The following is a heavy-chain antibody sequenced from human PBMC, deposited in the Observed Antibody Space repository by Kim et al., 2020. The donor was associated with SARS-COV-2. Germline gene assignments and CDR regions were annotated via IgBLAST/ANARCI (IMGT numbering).Heavy chain of an antibody. Sequence: SETLSLTCTVSGGSISSYYWSWIRQPPGKGLEWIGYIYYSGSTNYNPSLKSRVTISVDTSKNQFSLKLSSVTAADTAVYYCARGRGAYCGGDCYPGAAFDIWGQGTMVTVSS. D-gene: IGHD2-21*02. CDR3: ARGRGAYCGGDCYPGAAFDI. CDR2: IYYSGST. V-gene: IGHV4-59*13. CDR1: GGSISSYY. J-gene: IGHJ3*02.